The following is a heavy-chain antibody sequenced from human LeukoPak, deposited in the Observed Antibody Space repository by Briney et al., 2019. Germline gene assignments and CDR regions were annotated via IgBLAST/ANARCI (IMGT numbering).Heavy chain of an antibody. CDR3: ARVRGHYYYYGMDV. CDR1: GGSISSYY. CDR2: IYYSGST. V-gene: IGHV4-59*01. Sequence: SETLSLTCTVSGGSISSYYWSWIRQPPGKGLEWIGYIYYSGSTNYNPSLKSRVTISVDTSKNQFSLKLSSVTAADTAVYYCARVRGHYYYYGMDVWAKGPRSPSP. D-gene: IGHD3-10*01. J-gene: IGHJ6*02.